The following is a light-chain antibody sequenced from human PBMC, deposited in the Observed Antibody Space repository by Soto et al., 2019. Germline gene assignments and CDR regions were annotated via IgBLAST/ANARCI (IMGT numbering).Light chain of an antibody. CDR2: GAS. CDR1: QSVSSN. J-gene: IGKJ4*01. V-gene: IGKV3-15*01. Sequence: EVVMTQSPATLSVSLGDRATLSCRASQSVSSNLAWYQQKPGQAPRLLIYGASTRATGIPARFSGSGSGTEFTLTISSLQSEDFAVYYCQQRDNWPLTFGGGTKVDIK. CDR3: QQRDNWPLT.